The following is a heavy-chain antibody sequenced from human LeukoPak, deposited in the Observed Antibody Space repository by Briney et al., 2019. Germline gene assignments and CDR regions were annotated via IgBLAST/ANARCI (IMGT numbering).Heavy chain of an antibody. CDR2: INHSGST. Sequence: SGTLSLTCAVYGGSFSGYYWSWIRQPPGKGLEWIGEINHSGSTNYNPSLKSRVTISVDTSKNQFSLKLSSVTAADTAVYYCARGMVAAIDYWGQGTLVTVSS. CDR3: ARGMVAAIDY. J-gene: IGHJ4*02. D-gene: IGHD2-15*01. CDR1: GGSFSGYY. V-gene: IGHV4-34*01.